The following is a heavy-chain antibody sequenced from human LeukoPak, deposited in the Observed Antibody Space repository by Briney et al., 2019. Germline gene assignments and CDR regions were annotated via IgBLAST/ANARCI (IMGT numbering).Heavy chain of an antibody. CDR1: GYTFTSYD. Sequence: GASVKVSCKASGYTFTSYDINWVRQATGQGLEWMGWMNPNSGNTGYAQKFQGRVTMTRNTSISTAYMELSSLRSEDTAVYYCASAITMIVVSPDAFDIWGQGTMVTASS. J-gene: IGHJ3*02. CDR3: ASAITMIVVSPDAFDI. V-gene: IGHV1-8*01. CDR2: MNPNSGNT. D-gene: IGHD3-22*01.